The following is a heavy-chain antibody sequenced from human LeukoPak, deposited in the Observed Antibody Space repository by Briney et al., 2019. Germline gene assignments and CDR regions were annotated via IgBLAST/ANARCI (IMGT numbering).Heavy chain of an antibody. Sequence: GGSLRLSCTASGFTFRNYAMSWVHQAPGKGLEWVSTISGSGGTTYYADSVKGRLSISRDNSKNTLSLQMNSLRAEDTAVYYCAKPSSIVIVPTALQRSLDYWGQGALVTVSS. J-gene: IGHJ4*02. CDR1: GFTFRNYA. D-gene: IGHD2/OR15-2a*01. CDR2: ISGSGGTT. V-gene: IGHV3-23*01. CDR3: AKPSSIVIVPTALQRSLDY.